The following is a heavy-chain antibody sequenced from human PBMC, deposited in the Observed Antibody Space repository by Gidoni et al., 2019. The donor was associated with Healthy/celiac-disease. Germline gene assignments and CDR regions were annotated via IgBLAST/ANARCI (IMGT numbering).Heavy chain of an antibody. Sequence: QVQLQESGPGLVKPSQTLSLTCTVSGGSISSRGYSWSWIRQHPGKGLEWIGYIYYSGSTYYNPSLKSRVTISVDTSKNQFSLKLSSVTAADTAVYYCARYSSSWYYYGMDVWGQGTTVTVSS. J-gene: IGHJ6*02. V-gene: IGHV4-31*03. CDR1: GGSISSRGYS. CDR3: ARYSSSWYYYGMDV. CDR2: IYYSGST. D-gene: IGHD6-13*01.